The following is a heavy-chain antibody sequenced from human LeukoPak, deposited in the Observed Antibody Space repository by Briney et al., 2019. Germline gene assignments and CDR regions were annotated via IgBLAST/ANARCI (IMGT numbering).Heavy chain of an antibody. Sequence: GGSLRLSCAASGFTFSRSWVTWVRQAPGKELEWVASINQDGSVKHYMDSVKGRFTISRDNSNNSLFLQMNSLRAEDTAVYYCAKLLGDVTTFDYWGQGTLVTVSS. D-gene: IGHD3-16*01. CDR1: GFTFSRSW. V-gene: IGHV3-7*01. CDR3: AKLLGDVTTFDY. J-gene: IGHJ4*02. CDR2: INQDGSVK.